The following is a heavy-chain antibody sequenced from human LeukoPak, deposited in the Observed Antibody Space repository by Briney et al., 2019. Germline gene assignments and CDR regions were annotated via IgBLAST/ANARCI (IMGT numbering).Heavy chain of an antibody. CDR3: ARGPNKYDGGNSGSAWFDP. J-gene: IGHJ5*02. Sequence: GASVKVSCKASGYTFNSYDLNWVRQPTALGPGWMGWMNPNSGNTGYAQKFQGRVTMTRNTSISTAYLELSSLTSEDTAVYYCARGPNKYDGGNSGSAWFDPWGQGSLVTVSS. CDR1: GYTFNSYD. D-gene: IGHD4-23*01. V-gene: IGHV1-8*01. CDR2: MNPNSGNT.